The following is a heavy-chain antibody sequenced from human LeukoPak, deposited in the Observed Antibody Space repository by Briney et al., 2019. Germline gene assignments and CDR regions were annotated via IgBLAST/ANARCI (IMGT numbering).Heavy chain of an antibody. CDR1: GFTFSSYS. D-gene: IGHD6-6*01. Sequence: TGGSLRLSCAASGFTFSSYSMNWVRQAPGKGLEWVSSISSSSYIYYADSVKGRFTISRDSAKNSLYLQMNSLRAEDTAVYYCAAGASIAARPAPFDYWGQGTLVTVSS. J-gene: IGHJ4*02. CDR2: ISSSSYI. CDR3: AAGASIAARPAPFDY. V-gene: IGHV3-21*01.